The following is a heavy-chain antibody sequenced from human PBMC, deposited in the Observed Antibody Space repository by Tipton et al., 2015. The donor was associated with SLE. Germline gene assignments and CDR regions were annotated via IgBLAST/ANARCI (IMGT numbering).Heavy chain of an antibody. V-gene: IGHV4-39*07. CDR3: ARGGGYVAILNDGNFDL. CDR2: IYYSGST. J-gene: IGHJ2*01. CDR1: GGSISSSSYY. Sequence: TLSLTCTVSGGSISSSSYYWGWIRQPPGKGLEWIGNIYYSGSTYYNPSLKSRVTISVDTSKNQFSLKLSSVTAADTAVYYCARGGGYVAILNDGNFDLWGRGTLVTVSS. D-gene: IGHD6-13*01.